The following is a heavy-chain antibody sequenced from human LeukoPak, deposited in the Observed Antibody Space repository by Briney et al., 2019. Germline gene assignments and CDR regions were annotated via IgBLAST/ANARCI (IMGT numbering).Heavy chain of an antibody. CDR2: VNRDGSET. Sequence: GGSLRLSCAASGFVLSSHWMTWVRQVPGRGPEWVANVNRDGSETYYLDSVKGRFTISKDNAKNSLYLQMNSLRAEDTALYHCARNNGMDVWGQGTTVIVSS. J-gene: IGHJ6*02. CDR3: ARNNGMDV. CDR1: GFVLSSHW. V-gene: IGHV3-7*03.